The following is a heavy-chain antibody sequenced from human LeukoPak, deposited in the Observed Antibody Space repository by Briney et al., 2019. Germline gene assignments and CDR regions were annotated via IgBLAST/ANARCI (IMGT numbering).Heavy chain of an antibody. CDR2: IYYSGST. Sequence: PSGTLSLTCAVSGGSISSSNWWSWVRQPPGKGLEWIGSIYYSGSTYYNPSLKSRVTISVDTSKNQFSLKLSSVTAADTAVYYCASFDSSGSLFDYWGQGTLVTVSS. J-gene: IGHJ4*02. D-gene: IGHD3-22*01. CDR1: GGSISSSNW. V-gene: IGHV4-4*02. CDR3: ASFDSSGSLFDY.